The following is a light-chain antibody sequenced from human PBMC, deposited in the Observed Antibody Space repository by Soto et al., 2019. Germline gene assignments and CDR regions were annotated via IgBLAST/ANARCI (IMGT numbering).Light chain of an antibody. Sequence: DIQMTQSPSTLSASVRDRVTITCRASQIISSWLAWYQQKPGKAPKFLIYDVSTLESGVPSRFRGSGSGTEFTLTISSLKPDDIATYYCQQYNTYPWTFGHGTKVDIK. V-gene: IGKV1-5*01. CDR3: QQYNTYPWT. J-gene: IGKJ1*01. CDR1: QIISSW. CDR2: DVS.